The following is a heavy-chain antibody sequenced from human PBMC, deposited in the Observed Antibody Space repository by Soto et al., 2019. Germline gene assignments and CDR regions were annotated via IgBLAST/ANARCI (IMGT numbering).Heavy chain of an antibody. V-gene: IGHV1-8*02. Sequence: SAVKVCCEASGYTFTSYDINWVRQAAGQGPEWMGSVTPRNGDTAFAQKYQGRVTVTSNTSMSTVYMELSSLRSDDTAVYYCERRGSYWARRNYFDYRS. CDR1: GYTFTSYD. CDR3: ERRGSYWARRNYFDY. J-gene: IGHJ4*01. D-gene: IGHD2-8*02. CDR2: VTPRNGDT.